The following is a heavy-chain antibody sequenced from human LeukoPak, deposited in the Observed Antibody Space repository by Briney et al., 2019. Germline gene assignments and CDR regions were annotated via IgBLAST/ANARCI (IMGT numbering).Heavy chain of an antibody. CDR1: GFTFSGHA. J-gene: IGHJ4*02. V-gene: IGHV3-30*18. Sequence: GGSLRLSCAASGFTFSGHAMVWVRQRPGKGLEWVSFISYDGSNSVHADSVMGRFTISRDNSKSTLYLQMNSLRAEDTAVYYCAKGPIPGFDYWGQGALVTVSS. CDR3: AKGPIPGFDY. CDR2: ISYDGSNS.